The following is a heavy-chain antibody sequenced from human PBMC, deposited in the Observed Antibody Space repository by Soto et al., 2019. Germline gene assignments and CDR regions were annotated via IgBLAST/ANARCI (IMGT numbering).Heavy chain of an antibody. CDR1: GFTFSSYS. J-gene: IGHJ2*01. CDR2: ISSSSSFI. CDR3: ARDRDCKFDL. Sequence: EVQLVESGGGLVKPGGSLRLSCAASGFTFSSYSMNWVRQAPGKGLEWVSSISSSSSFIYQADSLKGRFTISRDNAKNCLYLQMISLRAEDTAVYDCARDRDCKFDLWGRGTLVTVSS. D-gene: IGHD2-21*02. V-gene: IGHV3-21*01.